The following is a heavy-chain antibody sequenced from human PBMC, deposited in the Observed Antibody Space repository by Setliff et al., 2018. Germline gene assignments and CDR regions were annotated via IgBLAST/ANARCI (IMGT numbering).Heavy chain of an antibody. Sequence: SVKVSCKASGGMSGTYSISWVRQAPGQGLEWIGAIIPIFGTPNYAQNFQDRVTITADISTTTVFMEMSSLRSDDTAVYYCVRVTSGRLDFDYWGQGTPVTVSS. CDR3: VRVTSGRLDFDY. CDR1: GGMSGTYS. CDR2: IIPIFGTP. D-gene: IGHD6-19*01. J-gene: IGHJ4*02. V-gene: IGHV1-69*06.